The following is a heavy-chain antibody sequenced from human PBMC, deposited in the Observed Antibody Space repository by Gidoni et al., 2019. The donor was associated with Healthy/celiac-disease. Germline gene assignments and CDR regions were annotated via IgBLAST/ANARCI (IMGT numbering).Heavy chain of an antibody. CDR2: INPSGGST. CDR1: GYTFTSYY. Sequence: QVQLVQSGAEVKKPGASVKVSCKASGYTFTSYYMHWVRQAPGQGLEWMGIINPSGGSTSYAQKFQGRVTMTRDTSTSTVYMELSSLRSEDTAVYYCARTYDFWSGYQGHGMDVWGQGTTVTVSS. CDR3: ARTYDFWSGYQGHGMDV. V-gene: IGHV1-46*01. D-gene: IGHD3-3*01. J-gene: IGHJ6*02.